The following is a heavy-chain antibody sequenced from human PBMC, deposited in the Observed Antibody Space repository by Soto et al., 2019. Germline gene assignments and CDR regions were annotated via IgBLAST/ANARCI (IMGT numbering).Heavy chain of an antibody. CDR3: ARGLDKYGYYYGMEV. J-gene: IGHJ6*02. CDR2: IYYSGST. D-gene: IGHD3-10*01. V-gene: IGHV4-59*01. CDR1: GGSISSYY. Sequence: SETLSLTCSVSGGSISSYYWSWIRQPPGKGLEWIGYIYYSGSTNYNPSLKSRVTISVDTSKNQFSLKLSSVTAADTAIYYCARGLDKYGYYYGMEVWGQGTTVTASS.